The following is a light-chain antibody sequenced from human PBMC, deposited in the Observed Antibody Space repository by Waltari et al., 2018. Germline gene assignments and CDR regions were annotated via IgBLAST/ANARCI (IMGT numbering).Light chain of an antibody. CDR3: QQRSAIPIT. CDR1: QRVSTQ. Sequence: DIVFTQSPVTLSLSPGERATLSCRASQRVSTQLTWYQQKPGQAPRLLIYDASKRATGSPARFSGSVSGTDFTRTISSLEPEDFAVYYCQQRSAIPITFGQGTRLEIK. J-gene: IGKJ5*01. V-gene: IGKV3-11*01. CDR2: DAS.